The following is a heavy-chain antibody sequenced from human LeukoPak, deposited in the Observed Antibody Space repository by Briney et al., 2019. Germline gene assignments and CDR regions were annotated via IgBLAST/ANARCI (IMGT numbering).Heavy chain of an antibody. CDR1: VGTFSSYA. Sequence: GASVKVSCKASVGTFSSYAISWGRQAPGQGREWMGGIIPIFGTANYAQKFQGRVTITTDESPSTAYMEQSSPRSEATAGFYFARCREGIVVGATTYWGQGTLGTVSS. V-gene: IGHV1-69*05. J-gene: IGHJ4*02. CDR2: IIPIFGTA. CDR3: ARCREGIVVGATTY. D-gene: IGHD1-26*01.